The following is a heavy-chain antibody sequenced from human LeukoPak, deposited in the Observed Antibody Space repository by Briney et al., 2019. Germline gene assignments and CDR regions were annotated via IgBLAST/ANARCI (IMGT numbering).Heavy chain of an antibody. CDR2: IGGSGSST. Sequence: GGSLRLSCAASGFTFSSYAMSCVRQAPGTGLEWVSIIGGSGSSTNYADSVKGRFTISRDNSKNTLYLEMNSLRAEDTAVYYCAKSGQYCSGASCYFSFDYWGQGTLVTVSS. J-gene: IGHJ4*02. CDR3: AKSGQYCSGASCYFSFDY. D-gene: IGHD2-2*01. V-gene: IGHV3-23*01. CDR1: GFTFSSYA.